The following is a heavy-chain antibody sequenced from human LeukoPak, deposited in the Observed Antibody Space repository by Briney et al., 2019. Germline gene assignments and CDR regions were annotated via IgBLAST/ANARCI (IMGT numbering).Heavy chain of an antibody. Sequence: VASVKVSCKASGGTFSSYAISWVRQAPGQGLEWMGRIIPILGIANYAQKFQGRVTITADKSTSTAYMELSSLRSEDTAVYYCARDRRFVQPLRGSGWYIDYWGQGTLVTVSS. CDR2: IIPILGIA. CDR3: ARDRRFVQPLRGSGWYIDY. V-gene: IGHV1-69*04. D-gene: IGHD6-19*01. CDR1: GGTFSSYA. J-gene: IGHJ4*02.